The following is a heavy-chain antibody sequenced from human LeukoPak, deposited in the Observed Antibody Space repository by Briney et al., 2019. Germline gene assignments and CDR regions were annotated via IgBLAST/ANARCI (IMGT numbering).Heavy chain of an antibody. CDR3: AREGGGDIDY. J-gene: IGHJ4*02. V-gene: IGHV1-8*01. CDR2: MNPNSGNT. Sequence: ASLKVSCKASGYTFTSYDINRVRQATGQGLEWMGWMNPNSGNTGYAQKFQGRVTMTRNTSINTAYMELSSLRSEDRAVYYCAREGGGDIDYWGQGTLVTVSS. D-gene: IGHD2-21*01. CDR1: GYTFTSYD.